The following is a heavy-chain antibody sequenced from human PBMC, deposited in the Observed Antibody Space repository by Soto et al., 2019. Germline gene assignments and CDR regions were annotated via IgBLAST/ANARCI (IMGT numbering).Heavy chain of an antibody. CDR3: ARGHYYGSGSRDAFDI. V-gene: IGHV3-33*01. J-gene: IGHJ3*02. Sequence: QVQLVESGGGVVQPGRSLRLSCAASGFTFSSYGMHWVRQAPGKGLEWVAVIWYDGSNKYYADSVKGRFTISRDNSKNTLDRQMNSLRAEDTAVYYCARGHYYGSGSRDAFDIWGQGTMVTVSS. CDR1: GFTFSSYG. D-gene: IGHD3-10*01. CDR2: IWYDGSNK.